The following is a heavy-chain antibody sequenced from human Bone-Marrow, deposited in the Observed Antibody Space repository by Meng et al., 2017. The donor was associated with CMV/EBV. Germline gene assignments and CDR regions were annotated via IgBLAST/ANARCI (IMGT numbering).Heavy chain of an antibody. D-gene: IGHD2-2*02. CDR2: IPGSGYST. V-gene: IGHV3-23*01. Sequence: FTFRSYAMTWVRQAPGKGLEWVSAIPGSGYSTYYAESVKGRFTISRDNSRNTVFLQMDSLRAEDTAVYFCAKAVCSSSSCYTGPMDYWGQGTLVTVSS. CDR1: FTFRSYA. J-gene: IGHJ4*02. CDR3: AKAVCSSSSCYTGPMDY.